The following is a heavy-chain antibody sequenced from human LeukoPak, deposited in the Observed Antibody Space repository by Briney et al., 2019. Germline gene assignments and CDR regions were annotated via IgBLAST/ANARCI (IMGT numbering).Heavy chain of an antibody. CDR2: IWYDGSNK. J-gene: IGHJ6*02. V-gene: IGHV3-33*01. Sequence: PGGSLRLSCAASGFTFSSYGMHWGRQAPGKGLEWVAVIWYDGSNKYYADSVKGRFTISRDNSRNTLYLQMNSLRAEDTAVYYCARGLEATLASGMDVWGQGTTVTVSS. D-gene: IGHD5-12*01. CDR1: GFTFSSYG. CDR3: ARGLEATLASGMDV.